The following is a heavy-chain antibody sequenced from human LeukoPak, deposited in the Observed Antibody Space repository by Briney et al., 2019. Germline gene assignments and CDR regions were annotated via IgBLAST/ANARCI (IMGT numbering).Heavy chain of an antibody. Sequence: SETLSLTCTVSGGSISSYYWSWIRQPAGKGLEWIGRIYTSGSTNYNPPLKSRVTMSVDTSKNQFSLKLSSVTAADTAVYYCARDGCSSTSCKAAEYYYYGMDVWGQGTTVTVSS. CDR1: GGSISSYY. J-gene: IGHJ6*02. D-gene: IGHD2-2*01. V-gene: IGHV4-4*07. CDR2: IYTSGST. CDR3: ARDGCSSTSCKAAEYYYYGMDV.